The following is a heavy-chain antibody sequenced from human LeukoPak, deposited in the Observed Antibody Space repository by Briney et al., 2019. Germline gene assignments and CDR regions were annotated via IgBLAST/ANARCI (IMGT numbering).Heavy chain of an antibody. D-gene: IGHD6-13*01. Sequence: GGSLRLSCAASGFIFSGYWMSWIRQAPGKGLEWVSYISSSGSHTTYADSVKGRFTISRDNAKNSLSLQVNSLRADDTAVYYCARVGSTVAAGTPDYWGQGTLVTVSS. CDR2: ISSSGSHT. J-gene: IGHJ4*02. V-gene: IGHV3-11*06. CDR3: ARVGSTVAAGTPDY. CDR1: GFIFSGYW.